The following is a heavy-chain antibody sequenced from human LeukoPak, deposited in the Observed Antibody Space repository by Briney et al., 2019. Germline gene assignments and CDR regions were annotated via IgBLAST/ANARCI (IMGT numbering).Heavy chain of an antibody. V-gene: IGHV3-30-3*01. CDR3: AGISSSWYSIDY. J-gene: IGHJ4*02. CDR1: GFTFSSYA. D-gene: IGHD6-13*01. Sequence: GGSLRLSCAASGFTFSSYAMHWVRQAPGKGLEWVAVISYDGSNKYYADSVKGRFTISRDNSKNTLYPQMNSLRAEDTAVYYCAGISSSWYSIDYWGQGTLVTVSS. CDR2: ISYDGSNK.